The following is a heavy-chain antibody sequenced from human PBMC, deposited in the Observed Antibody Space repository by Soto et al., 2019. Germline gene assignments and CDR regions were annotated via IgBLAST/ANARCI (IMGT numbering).Heavy chain of an antibody. CDR2: IYYSGST. V-gene: IGHV4-59*01. J-gene: IGHJ4*02. CDR3: AAGHLVGAIDY. D-gene: IGHD1-26*01. Sequence: QVQLQESGPGLVKPSETLSLTCTVSGGSISSYYWSWIRQPPGKGLEWIGYIYYSGSTNYNPPLKSRVTISVDTSKNQFSLKLSSVTAADTAVYYCAAGHLVGAIDYWGQGTLVTVSS. CDR1: GGSISSYY.